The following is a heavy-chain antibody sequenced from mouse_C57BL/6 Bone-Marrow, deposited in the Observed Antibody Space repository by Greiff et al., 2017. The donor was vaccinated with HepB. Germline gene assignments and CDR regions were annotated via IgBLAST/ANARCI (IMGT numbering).Heavy chain of an antibody. CDR1: GFSFNTYA. J-gene: IGHJ1*03. V-gene: IGHV10-1*01. CDR3: VRHYYGSSYWYFDV. Sequence: EVHLVESGGGLVQPKGSLKISCAASGFSFNTYAMNWVRQAPGKGLEWFARIRSKSNNYATYYADSVKDRFTISRDDSESMLYLQMNNLKTEDTARYYCVRHYYGSSYWYFDVWGTGTTVTVSS. D-gene: IGHD1-1*01. CDR2: IRSKSNNYAT.